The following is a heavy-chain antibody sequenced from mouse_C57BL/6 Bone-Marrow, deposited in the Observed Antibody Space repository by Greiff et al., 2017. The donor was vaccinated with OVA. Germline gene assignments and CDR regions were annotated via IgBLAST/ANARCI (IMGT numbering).Heavy chain of an antibody. CDR3: AREEWLLVYAMDY. V-gene: IGHV1-82*01. CDR1: GYAFSSSW. Sequence: VQLQQSGPELVKPGASVKISCKASGYAFSSSWMNWVKQRPGKGLEWIGRIYPGDGDTNYNGKFKGKATLTADTSSSTAYMQLSSLTSEDSAVYFCAREEWLLVYAMDYWGQGTSVTVSS. J-gene: IGHJ4*01. D-gene: IGHD2-3*01. CDR2: IYPGDGDT.